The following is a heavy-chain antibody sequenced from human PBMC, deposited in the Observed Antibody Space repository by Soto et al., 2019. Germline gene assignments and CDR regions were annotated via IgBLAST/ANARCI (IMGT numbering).Heavy chain of an antibody. CDR3: AKDHLTTTVTTVGY. CDR1: GFTFSNYG. V-gene: IGHV3-30*18. Sequence: QVQLVESGGGVVQPGRSLRLSCAASGFTFSNYGMHWVRQAPGKGLEWVAVISYHGSDKYYADSVKGRFTISRDNSKNTLYVEMDSLRAEGTAVYYCAKDHLTTTVTTVGYWGQGTLVTVSS. CDR2: ISYHGSDK. D-gene: IGHD4-17*01. J-gene: IGHJ4*02.